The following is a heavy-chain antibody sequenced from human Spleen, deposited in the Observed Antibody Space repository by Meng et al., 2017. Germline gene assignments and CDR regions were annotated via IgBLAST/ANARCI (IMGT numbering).Heavy chain of an antibody. Sequence: GESLKISCAASGFTVSSNEMSWVRQAPGKGLEWVSSISSDSTYYADSGKGRFTISRDNAKNSLFLQMNSLRAEDTAVYYCAKGDKNIVVVVAATLWGQGNRVTGYS. D-gene: IGHD2-15*01. CDR3: AKGDKNIVVVVAATL. CDR2: ISSDST. V-gene: IGHV3-38-3*01. CDR1: GFTVSSNE. J-gene: IGHJ4*02.